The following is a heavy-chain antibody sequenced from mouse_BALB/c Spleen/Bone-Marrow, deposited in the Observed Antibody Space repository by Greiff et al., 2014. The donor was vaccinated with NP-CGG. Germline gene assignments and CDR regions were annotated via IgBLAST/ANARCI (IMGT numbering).Heavy chain of an antibody. D-gene: IGHD1-1*01. Sequence: VQLQQSGPELVKPGASVKISCKTSGYTFTEYTMHWVKQSHGKSLEWIGGISPNNGGTSYNQKFKGKATLTVDKSSSTAYMELRSLTSEDSAVYYCAREAYYYGSSPGWFAYWGQGTLVTVSA. CDR2: ISPNNGGT. J-gene: IGHJ3*01. CDR1: GYTFTEYT. CDR3: AREAYYYGSSPGWFAY. V-gene: IGHV1-18*01.